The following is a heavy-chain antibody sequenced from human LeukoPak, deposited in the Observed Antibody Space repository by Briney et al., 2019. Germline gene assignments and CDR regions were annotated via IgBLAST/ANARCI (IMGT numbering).Heavy chain of an antibody. CDR3: ARSYCSGGSCWVYFDY. Sequence: SETLSLTCTVSGGSISSYYWSWIRQPPGKGLEWIENIYYSGSTNYNPSLKSRVTISVDTSKNQFSLKLSSVTAADTAIYYCARSYCSGGSCWVYFDYWGQGTLVTVSS. CDR2: IYYSGST. D-gene: IGHD2-15*01. V-gene: IGHV4-59*08. CDR1: GGSISSYY. J-gene: IGHJ4*02.